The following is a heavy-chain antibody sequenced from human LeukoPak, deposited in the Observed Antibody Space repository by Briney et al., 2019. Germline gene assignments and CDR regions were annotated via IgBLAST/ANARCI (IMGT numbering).Heavy chain of an antibody. J-gene: IGHJ4*02. CDR1: GYSFATYW. CDR2: IYPGNSDT. V-gene: IGHV5-51*01. D-gene: IGHD3-3*01. CDR3: ARHPGLSSGYLDY. Sequence: KDGESLKISGKGSGYSFATYWIAWVRQVPGKGLEWMGIIYPGNSDTRYSPSFQGQVPISADKSITAAYLEWSSLKASDTAMYYCARHPGLSSGYLDYWGQGTQLSVSS.